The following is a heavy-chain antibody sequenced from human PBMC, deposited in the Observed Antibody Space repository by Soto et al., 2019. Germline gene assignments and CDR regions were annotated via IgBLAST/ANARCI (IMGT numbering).Heavy chain of an antibody. CDR3: ARRINGTTTGDWFDP. J-gene: IGHJ5*02. V-gene: IGHV3-11*01. CDR1: GFIFSDYY. CDR2: ISSGGGAK. Sequence: GGSLRLSCATSGFIFSDYYMAWIRQAPGKGLEWVSDISSGGGAKNVADSVRGRFTISRDNANNSLYLQMNSLRPEDTAVYYCARRINGTTTGDWFDPWGQGTLVTVSS. D-gene: IGHD1-20*01.